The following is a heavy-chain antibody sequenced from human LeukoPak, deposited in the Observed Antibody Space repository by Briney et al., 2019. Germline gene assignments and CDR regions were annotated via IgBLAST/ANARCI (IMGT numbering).Heavy chain of an antibody. CDR1: GFTFSSYS. CDR2: ISSSSSYI. D-gene: IGHD3-9*01. J-gene: IGHJ4*02. CDR3: AREGVLRYFDWLPRPVFDY. V-gene: IGHV3-21*01. Sequence: PGGSLRLSCAASGFTFSSYSMNWVRQAPGKGLEWVSSISSSSSYIYYADSVKGRFTISRDNAENSLYLQMNSLRAEDTAVYYFAREGVLRYFDWLPRPVFDYWGQGTLVTVSS.